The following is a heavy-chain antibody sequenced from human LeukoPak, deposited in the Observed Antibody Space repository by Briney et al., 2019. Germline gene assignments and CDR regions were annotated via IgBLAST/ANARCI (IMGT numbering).Heavy chain of an antibody. V-gene: IGHV3-21*01. CDR1: GFTFSSYS. CDR2: ISKNSGYM. Sequence: GGSLRLSCVASGFTFSSYSMNWVRQAPGKGLEWVSSISKNSGYMYYIDSVKGRFTISRGNAKNSMYLQMSSLTAEDTAIYYCARSSRVDANDAFDIWGQGTMVTVSS. D-gene: IGHD2-15*01. J-gene: IGHJ3*02. CDR3: ARSSRVDANDAFDI.